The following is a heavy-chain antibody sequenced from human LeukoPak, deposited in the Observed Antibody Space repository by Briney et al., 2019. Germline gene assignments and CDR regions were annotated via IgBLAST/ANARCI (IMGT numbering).Heavy chain of an antibody. J-gene: IGHJ4*02. D-gene: IGHD3/OR15-3a*01. CDR3: ARVRDFGLLVDY. V-gene: IGHV1-46*01. CDR2: INPSGGHT. CDR1: GYTFTSYY. Sequence: GASVNVSCKASGYTFTSYYMHWVRQAPGQGLEWMGIINPSGGHTNYAQKFQGSVTMTRDTSTSTVYMELSSLRSEDTAVYYCARVRDFGLLVDYWGQGTLVTVSS.